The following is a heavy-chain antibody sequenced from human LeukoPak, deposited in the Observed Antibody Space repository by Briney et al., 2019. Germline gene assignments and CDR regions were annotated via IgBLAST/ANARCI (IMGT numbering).Heavy chain of an antibody. V-gene: IGHV1-2*02. CDR1: GYTFTGYY. J-gene: IGHJ5*02. Sequence: ASVKVSCKASGYTFTGYYMHWARQAPGQGLEWMGWINPNSGGTNYAQKFQGRVTMTRDTSISTAYMELSRLRSDDTAVYYCAGGGITMVQGVIIRNWFDPWGQGTLVTVSS. CDR3: AGGGITMVQGVIIRNWFDP. D-gene: IGHD3-10*01. CDR2: INPNSGGT.